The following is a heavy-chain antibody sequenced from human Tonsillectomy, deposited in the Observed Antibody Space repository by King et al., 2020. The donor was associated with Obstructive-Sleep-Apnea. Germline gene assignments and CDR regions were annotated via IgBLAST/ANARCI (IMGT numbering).Heavy chain of an antibody. D-gene: IGHD3-9*01. CDR1: GFPFSRYW. CDR3: AGDGLRYFDWLPHHGMDV. V-gene: IGHV3-7*01. Sequence: VQLVESGGGLVPPGGSLRLSCAASGFPFSRYWMSWVRQAPGKGPEWLANIKQDGSEEFYVDSVKGRFTIARDNAKNSLHLEMNSLRAEDTAVYYCAGDGLRYFDWLPHHGMDVWGQGTTITVFS. J-gene: IGHJ6*02. CDR2: IKQDGSEE.